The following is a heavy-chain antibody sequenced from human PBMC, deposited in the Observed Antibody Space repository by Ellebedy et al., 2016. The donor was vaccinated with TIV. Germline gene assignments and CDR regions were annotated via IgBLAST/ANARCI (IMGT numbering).Heavy chain of an antibody. Sequence: SETLSLTXAVYGGSFSGYYWSWIRQPPGKGLEWIGEINHSGSTNYNPSLKSRVTISVDTSKNQFSLKLSSVTAADTAVYYCARVGHDSSGYFDYWGQGTLVTVSS. D-gene: IGHD3-22*01. CDR3: ARVGHDSSGYFDY. V-gene: IGHV4-34*01. CDR2: INHSGST. J-gene: IGHJ4*02. CDR1: GGSFSGYY.